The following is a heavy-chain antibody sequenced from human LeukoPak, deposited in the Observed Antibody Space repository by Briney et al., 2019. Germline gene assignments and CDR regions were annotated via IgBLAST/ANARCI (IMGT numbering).Heavy chain of an antibody. CDR1: GGSFSGYY. V-gene: IGHV4-59*10. Sequence: SETLSLTCAVYGGSFSGYYWSWIRQPAGKGLEWIGRIYTSGSTNYNPSLKSRVTMSVDTSKNQFSLKLSSVTAADPAVYYCARVSLTYYYDSSGYRKGNYYMDVWGKGTTVTISS. CDR3: ARVSLTYYYDSSGYRKGNYYMDV. D-gene: IGHD3-22*01. CDR2: IYTSGST. J-gene: IGHJ6*03.